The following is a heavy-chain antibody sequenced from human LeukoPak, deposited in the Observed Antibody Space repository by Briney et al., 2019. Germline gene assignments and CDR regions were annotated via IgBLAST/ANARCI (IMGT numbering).Heavy chain of an antibody. D-gene: IGHD3-9*01. CDR2: IRSKANSYAT. CDR1: GFTFSGSA. Sequence: GGSLRLSCAASGFTFSGSAMHWVRQASGKGLEWVGRIRSKANSYATAYAASVKGRFTISRDDSKNTAYLQMNSLKTEDTAVYYCTRGMVLRYFELFDPWGQGTLVTVSS. V-gene: IGHV3-73*01. J-gene: IGHJ5*02. CDR3: TRGMVLRYFELFDP.